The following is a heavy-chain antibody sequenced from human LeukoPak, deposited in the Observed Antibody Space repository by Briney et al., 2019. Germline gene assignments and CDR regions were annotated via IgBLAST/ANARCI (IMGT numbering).Heavy chain of an antibody. CDR1: GFTFSSYA. V-gene: IGHV3-23*01. CDR3: AKGYNFWSGYYHDDAFDI. J-gene: IGHJ3*02. D-gene: IGHD3-3*01. CDR2: ISGSGGST. Sequence: GGSLRLSCAASGFTFSSYAMSWVRQAPGKGLEWVSAISGSGGSTYYADSVKGRFTISRDNSKNTLYLQMNSLRAEDTAVYYCAKGYNFWSGYYHDDAFDIWGQGTMVTVSS.